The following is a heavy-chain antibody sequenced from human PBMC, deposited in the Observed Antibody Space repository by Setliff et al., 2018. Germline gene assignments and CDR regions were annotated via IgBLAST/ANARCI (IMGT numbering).Heavy chain of an antibody. V-gene: IGHV1-3*01. J-gene: IGHJ3*02. CDR3: AREVLPLVREEAFYI. D-gene: IGHD2-2*01. Sequence: GASVKVSCKASGYSFAKYALHWVRQAPGQRLEWMGWINAGNGNTNCSQNFQGRVTITRDTSAITTSVVLSSLRSEDTAVYYCAREVLPLVREEAFYIWGQGTMVTVSS. CDR2: INAGNGNT. CDR1: GYSFAKYA.